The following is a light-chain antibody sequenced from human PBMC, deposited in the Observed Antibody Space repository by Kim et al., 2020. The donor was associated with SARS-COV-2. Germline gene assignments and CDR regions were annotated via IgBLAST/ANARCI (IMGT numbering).Light chain of an antibody. V-gene: IGLV2-8*01. CDR3: ASYAGTNIGV. J-gene: IGLJ1*01. Sequence: QSALTQPASASGSPGQSVTISCTGTSRDVGAYNYVSWYQQRPGEAPKLIIYEVSERPSGVSDRFSGSKSGTTASLTVSGLQAEDEADYYCASYAGTNIGVFGTGTKVTVL. CDR1: SRDVGAYNY. CDR2: EVS.